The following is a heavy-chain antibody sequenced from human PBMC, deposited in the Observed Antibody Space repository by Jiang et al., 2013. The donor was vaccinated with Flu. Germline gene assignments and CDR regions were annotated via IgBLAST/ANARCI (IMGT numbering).Heavy chain of an antibody. CDR1: GGTFSSYA. CDR3: AITPYSYGPSYYYYYYMDV. D-gene: IGHD5-18*01. CDR2: IIPIFGTA. J-gene: IGHJ6*03. V-gene: IGHV1-69*01. Sequence: SGAEVKKPGSSVKVSCKASGGTFSSYAISWVRQAPGQGLEWMGGIIPIFGTANYAQKFQGRVTITADESTSTAYMELSSLRSEDTAVYYCAITPYSYGPSYYYYYYMDVWGKGTTVTVSS.